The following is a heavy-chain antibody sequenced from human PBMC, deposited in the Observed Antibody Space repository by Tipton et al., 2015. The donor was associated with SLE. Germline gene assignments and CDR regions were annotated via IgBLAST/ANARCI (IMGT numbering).Heavy chain of an antibody. CDR3: VGGNFNYEDAVDV. Sequence: SLRLSCAASGFTFSSYWMSWVRQAPGKGLEWVANIKQDGSEKNYVDSVKGRFTISRDNAKNSLSLQMNSLRAEDTAVYYCVGGNFNYEDAVDVWGRGTMVTVSS. D-gene: IGHD1-7*01. CDR1: GFTFSSYW. J-gene: IGHJ3*01. CDR2: IKQDGSEK. V-gene: IGHV3-7*04.